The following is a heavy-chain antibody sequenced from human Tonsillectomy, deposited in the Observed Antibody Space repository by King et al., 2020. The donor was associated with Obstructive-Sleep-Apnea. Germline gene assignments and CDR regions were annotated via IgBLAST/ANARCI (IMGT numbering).Heavy chain of an antibody. CDR1: GFTFSNYA. V-gene: IGHV3-23*04. CDR3: AKVSYYDFWSGYPCSFDY. J-gene: IGHJ4*02. CDR2: ISGSGGST. Sequence: VQLVESGGGLVQPGGSPRLSCAASGFTFSNYAMSCVRQAPGKGLEGFSAISGSGGSTYYADSVKDRFPISRDNSKNTLFLQMNNGRAKDTALYYCAKVSYYDFWSGYPCSFDYWGQGTLVTVPS. D-gene: IGHD3-3*01.